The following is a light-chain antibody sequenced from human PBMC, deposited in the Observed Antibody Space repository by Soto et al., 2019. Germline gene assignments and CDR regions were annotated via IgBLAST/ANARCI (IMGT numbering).Light chain of an antibody. J-gene: IGLJ3*02. CDR2: EGN. CDR3: CSSANSRTLL. V-gene: IGLV2-23*01. Sequence: QSVLTQPASVSGSPGQSITISCTGTSSDVGTYNLVTWYQQHPGKVPKLILYEGNKRPSGVSDRFSASKSGNTASLTISGLQAEDEDDYCCCSSANSRTLLFGGGTKLTVL. CDR1: SSDVGTYNL.